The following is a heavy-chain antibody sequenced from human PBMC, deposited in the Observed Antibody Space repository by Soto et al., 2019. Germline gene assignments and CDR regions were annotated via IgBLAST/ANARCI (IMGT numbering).Heavy chain of an antibody. J-gene: IGHJ4*02. CDR1: GGSISSGDNN. CDR3: ARETCTNVGCYTSYYFDD. D-gene: IGHD2-8*01. CDR2: IYYSGNT. Sequence: ASATLSHTCTVSGGSISSGDNNWSWIRQPPGKGLEWIGYIYYSGNTYYIPSLRSRVTMSVDKSKNQFSLKLSSVTAADTAVYYCARETCTNVGCYTSYYFDDWGQGTLVTVAS. V-gene: IGHV4-30-4*01.